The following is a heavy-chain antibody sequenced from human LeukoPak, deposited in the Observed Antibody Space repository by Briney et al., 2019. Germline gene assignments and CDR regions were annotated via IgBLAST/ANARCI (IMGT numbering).Heavy chain of an antibody. D-gene: IGHD3-10*01. V-gene: IGHV1-2*02. J-gene: IGHJ3*02. Sequence: GASVKVSCKASGNTFTGHYMHWVRQAPGQGLEWMGWINPNSGGTKYAQKLQGRVTMTRDTSISTAYMELSRLRSDDTAVYYCARNYYGSGSYSSWGDAFDIWGQGTMVTVSS. CDR3: ARNYYGSGSYSSWGDAFDI. CDR1: GNTFTGHY. CDR2: INPNSGGT.